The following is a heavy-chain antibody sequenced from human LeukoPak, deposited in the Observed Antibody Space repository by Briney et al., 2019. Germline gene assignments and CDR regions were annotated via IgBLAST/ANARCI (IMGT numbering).Heavy chain of an antibody. CDR2: IKQDGSEK. Sequence: GGSLRLSCAASGFTFSSYAMSWVRQAPGKGLEWVANIKQDGSEKYYVDSVRGRFTNSRDNAKNSLYLQMNSLRADDTAVYYCARDDYGGTAYWGQGTLVTVSS. D-gene: IGHD4/OR15-4a*01. J-gene: IGHJ4*02. CDR3: ARDDYGGTAY. V-gene: IGHV3-7*01. CDR1: GFTFSSYA.